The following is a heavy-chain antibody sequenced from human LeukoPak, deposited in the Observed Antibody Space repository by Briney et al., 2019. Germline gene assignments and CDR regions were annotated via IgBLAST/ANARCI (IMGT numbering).Heavy chain of an antibody. CDR2: IYYSGST. Sequence: SETLSLTCTVPGGSISGSSYYWVWIRQPPGKGLEWIGSIYYSGSTYYNPSLKSRVTISVDTSKNQFSLELSSVTDADTAVYYCARGRATYYYASGMDWFDPWGQGTLVTVSS. D-gene: IGHD3-10*01. V-gene: IGHV4-39*07. CDR1: GGSISGSSYY. CDR3: ARGRATYYYASGMDWFDP. J-gene: IGHJ5*02.